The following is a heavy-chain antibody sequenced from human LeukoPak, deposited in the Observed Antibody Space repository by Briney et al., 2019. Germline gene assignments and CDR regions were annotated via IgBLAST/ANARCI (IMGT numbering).Heavy chain of an antibody. D-gene: IGHD6-25*01. J-gene: IGHJ4*02. V-gene: IGHV1-18*01. CDR1: VYDFISYG. CDR2: ISAYNGNT. CDR3: AEGAKSGLHY. Sequence: GASVKVSCKASVYDFISYGFTWVRQAPGRGLEWMGGISAYNGNTNYAPSLQARVSMTTDASASTVSIEVRSLTPDDTAVYYCAEGAKSGLHYWGQGTLVTVSS.